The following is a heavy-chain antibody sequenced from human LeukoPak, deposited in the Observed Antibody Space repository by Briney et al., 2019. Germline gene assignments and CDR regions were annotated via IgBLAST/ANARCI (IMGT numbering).Heavy chain of an antibody. J-gene: IGHJ4*02. CDR3: ALSSSSGY. D-gene: IGHD6-6*01. CDR2: ISGSGGST. Sequence: GGSLRLSCAASGFTFSSYAMSWVRQAPGKGLEWVSAISGSGGSTYYADYVKGRFTISRDNSKHTLYLQMNRLRAEDTAVDYCALSSSSGYWGQGTLVTVSS. CDR1: GFTFSSYA. V-gene: IGHV3-23*01.